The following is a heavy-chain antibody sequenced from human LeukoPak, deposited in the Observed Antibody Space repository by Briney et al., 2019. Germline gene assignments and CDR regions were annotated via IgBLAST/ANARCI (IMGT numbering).Heavy chain of an antibody. D-gene: IGHD1-26*01. V-gene: IGHV3-74*01. CDR3: VREVGAPGSFDI. CDR2: ISSDGSVT. CDR1: QFSFSKNW. Sequence: GGSLRLSCVGSQFSFSKNWMHWVRHAPGKGLMWVARISSDGSVTDYADSVKGRFAISRDNAKNTLFLQMNSLRAEDTALFYCVREVGAPGSFDIWGQGTLVTVSS. J-gene: IGHJ3*02.